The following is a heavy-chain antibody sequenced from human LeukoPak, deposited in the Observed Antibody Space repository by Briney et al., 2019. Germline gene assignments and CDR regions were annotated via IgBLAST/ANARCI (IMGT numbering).Heavy chain of an antibody. J-gene: IGHJ3*02. CDR2: TYYRSKWYN. V-gene: IGHV6-1*01. D-gene: IGHD6-19*01. CDR3: ARDPSSGWPIVDAFDI. Sequence: SQTLSLTCAISGDSVYSNSAAWNWIRQSPSRGLEWLGRTYYRSKWYNDYAVSVKSRITINPDTSKNQFSLQLNSVTPEDTAVYYCARDPSSGWPIVDAFDIWGQGTMVTVSS. CDR1: GDSVYSNSAA.